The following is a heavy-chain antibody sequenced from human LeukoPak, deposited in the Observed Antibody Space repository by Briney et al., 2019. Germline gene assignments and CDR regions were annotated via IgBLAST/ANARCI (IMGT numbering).Heavy chain of an antibody. CDR2: IYYSGST. D-gene: IGHD3-10*01. V-gene: IGHV4-59*08. CDR1: GGSISSYY. CDR3: ARGVIIWGYYYYGMDV. Sequence: PSETLSLTCTVSGGSISSYYWSWIRQPPGKGLEWIGYIYYSGSTNYNPSLKSRVTISVDTSKNQFSLKLSSVTAADTAVYYCARGVIIWGYYYYGMDVWGQGTTVTVSS. J-gene: IGHJ6*02.